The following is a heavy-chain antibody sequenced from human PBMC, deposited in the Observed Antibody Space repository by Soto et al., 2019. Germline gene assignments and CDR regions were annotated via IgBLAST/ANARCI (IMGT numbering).Heavy chain of an antibody. CDR2: ISSSSSYI. CDR3: ARVVATGGGGYFDF. D-gene: IGHD3-16*01. CDR1: GFTFSSYS. J-gene: IGHJ4*02. Sequence: GGSLRLSCAASGFTFSSYSMNWVRQAPGKGLEWVSSISSSSSYIYYADSVKGRFTISRDNAKNSLYLQMNSLRAEDSAVYYCARVVATGGGGYFDFWGQGTLVTVAS. V-gene: IGHV3-21*01.